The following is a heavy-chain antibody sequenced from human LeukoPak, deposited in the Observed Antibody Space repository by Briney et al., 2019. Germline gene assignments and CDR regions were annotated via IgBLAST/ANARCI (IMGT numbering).Heavy chain of an antibody. CDR1: GGSICSGGYY. J-gene: IGHJ6*03. V-gene: IGHV4-31*03. CDR3: ARVDIVVVPAANRYYYYYMDV. D-gene: IGHD2-2*01. Sequence: PSQTLSLTCTVSGGSICSGGYYWSWIRQHPGKGLEWIGYIYYSGSTYYNPSLKSRVTISVDTSKNQFSLKLSSVTAADTAVYYCARVDIVVVPAANRYYYYYMDVWGKGTTVTVSS. CDR2: IYYSGST.